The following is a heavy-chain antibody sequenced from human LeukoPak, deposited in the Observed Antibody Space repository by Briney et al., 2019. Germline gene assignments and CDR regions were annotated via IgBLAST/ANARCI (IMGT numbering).Heavy chain of an antibody. J-gene: IGHJ4*02. Sequence: SETLSLTCTVPGGSISSSSYYWGWIRQPPGKGLEWLGSIYYSGSTYYNPSLKSRVTISVDTSKNQFSLKLSSVTAADTAVYYCARRADYGDNGGFDYWGQGTLVTVSS. CDR3: ARRADYGDNGGFDY. CDR2: IYYSGST. CDR1: GGSISSSSYY. D-gene: IGHD4-17*01. V-gene: IGHV4-39*01.